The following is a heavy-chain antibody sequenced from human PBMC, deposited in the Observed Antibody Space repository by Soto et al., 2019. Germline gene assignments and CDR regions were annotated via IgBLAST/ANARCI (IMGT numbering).Heavy chain of an antibody. V-gene: IGHV1-8*01. D-gene: IGHD6-6*01. Sequence: ASVKVSCKASGYTFTGYDINWVRQATGQGLEWMGWMNPNSGNTGYAQKFQGRVTMTRNTSISTAYMELSSLRSEDTAVYYCARVGSSSPHYYYYYMDVWGKGTTVTVSS. CDR2: MNPNSGNT. CDR1: GYTFTGYD. CDR3: ARVGSSSPHYYYYYMDV. J-gene: IGHJ6*03.